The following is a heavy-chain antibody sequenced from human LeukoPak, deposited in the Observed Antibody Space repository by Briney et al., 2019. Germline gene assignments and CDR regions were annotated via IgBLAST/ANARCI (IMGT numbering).Heavy chain of an antibody. CDR3: ARDNRIRMVRGVIRPGMDV. Sequence: GGSLRLSCAASGFTFSSYSMNWVRQAPGEGLEWVSSISSSSSYIYYADSVKGRFTISRDNAKNSLYLQMNSLRAEDTAVYYCARDNRIRMVRGVIRPGMDVWGQGTTVTVSS. CDR2: ISSSSSYI. J-gene: IGHJ6*02. D-gene: IGHD3-10*01. CDR1: GFTFSSYS. V-gene: IGHV3-21*01.